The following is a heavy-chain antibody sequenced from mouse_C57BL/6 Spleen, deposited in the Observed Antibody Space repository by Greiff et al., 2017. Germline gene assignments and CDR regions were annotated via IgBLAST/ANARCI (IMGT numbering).Heavy chain of an antibody. CDR3: ARGDGNYFDY. D-gene: IGHD2-1*01. Sequence: VQLQQPGAELVKPGASVKLSCKASGYTFTSYWMQWVKQRPGQGLEWIGEIDPSDSYTNYNQKFKGKATLTVDTSSSTAYMQLSSLTSEDSAVYYCARGDGNYFDYWGQGTTLTFSS. J-gene: IGHJ2*01. CDR1: GYTFTSYW. V-gene: IGHV1-50*01. CDR2: IDPSDSYT.